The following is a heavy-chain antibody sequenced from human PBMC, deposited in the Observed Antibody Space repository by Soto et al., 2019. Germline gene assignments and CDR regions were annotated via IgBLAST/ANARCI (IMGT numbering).Heavy chain of an antibody. Sequence: WETLSITCTVSGGSISSNYWTWIRQPPGKGLEWIGYVYNSGSTNYNPSLKSRVTISEDTSKSQFSLKVNSMTAADTAVYYCARYRREAVAGYTLDNWGQGILVTVSS. CDR3: ARYRREAVAGYTLDN. CDR2: VYNSGST. V-gene: IGHV4-59*01. CDR1: GGSISSNY. J-gene: IGHJ4*02. D-gene: IGHD6-13*01.